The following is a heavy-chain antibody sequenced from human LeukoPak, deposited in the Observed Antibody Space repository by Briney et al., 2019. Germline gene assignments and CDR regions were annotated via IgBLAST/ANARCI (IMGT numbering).Heavy chain of an antibody. CDR3: ASYDTAARVFDP. V-gene: IGHV4-38-2*02. J-gene: IGHJ5*02. CDR1: GYSISSGYY. CDR2: IYHSGST. Sequence: SETLSLTCTVSGYSISSGYYWGWIRQPPGKGLGWIGSIYHSGSTYYNPSLKSRVTISVDTSKNQFSLKLSSVTAADTAVYYCASYDTAARVFDPWGQGTLVTVSS. D-gene: IGHD2-2*01.